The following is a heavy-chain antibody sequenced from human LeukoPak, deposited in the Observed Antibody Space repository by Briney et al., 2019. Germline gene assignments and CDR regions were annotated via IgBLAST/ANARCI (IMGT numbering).Heavy chain of an antibody. V-gene: IGHV4-39*01. CDR1: GGSISSSSYY. CDR3: ARHPAGTIGPSFNWFDP. Sequence: SETLSLTCTVSGGSISSSSYYWGWIRQPPGKGLEWIGSVYYSGSTYYNPSLKSRVTISVDTSKNQFSLKLSSVTAADTAVYYCARHPAGTIGPSFNWFDPWGQGTLVTVSS. J-gene: IGHJ5*02. D-gene: IGHD1-1*01. CDR2: VYYSGST.